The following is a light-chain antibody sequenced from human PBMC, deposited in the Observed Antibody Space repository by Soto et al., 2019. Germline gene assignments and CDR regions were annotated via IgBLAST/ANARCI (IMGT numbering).Light chain of an antibody. J-gene: IGKJ1*01. Sequence: DFQMTQSPSTLSASVGDRVIITCRASQSVSTWVAWYQQKPGKAPKALIYQASSLESGVPSRFSGSGSGTEFTLTISNLQPDDFASYYCQQYNHYSREFGQGTKVEIK. CDR3: QQYNHYSRE. CDR1: QSVSTW. CDR2: QAS. V-gene: IGKV1-5*03.